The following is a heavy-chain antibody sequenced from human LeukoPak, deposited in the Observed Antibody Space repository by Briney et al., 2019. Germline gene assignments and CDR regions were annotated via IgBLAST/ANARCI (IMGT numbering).Heavy chain of an antibody. V-gene: IGHV3-64D*09. J-gene: IGHJ4*02. D-gene: IGHD6-13*01. CDR2: VSPNGDNT. CDR1: GFTFSSHA. Sequence: GRSLRLSCSASGFTFSSHAMHWVRQAPGKGLEYVSAVSPNGDNTYYADSVKGRFSISRDNSKNTLYLQMSSLRAEDTALYYCVKDIAAAGTDYWGQGTLVTVSS. CDR3: VKDIAAAGTDY.